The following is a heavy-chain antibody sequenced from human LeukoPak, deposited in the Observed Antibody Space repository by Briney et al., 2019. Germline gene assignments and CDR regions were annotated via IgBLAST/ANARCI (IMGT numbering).Heavy chain of an antibody. Sequence: SETLSLTCTVSGGSISSYYWSWIRQPPGKGLEWIGYIYYSGSTNYNPSLKSRVTISVDTSKNQLSLKLSSVTAADTAVYYCARSTGEYMDVWGKGTTVTVSS. D-gene: IGHD3-16*01. CDR1: GGSISSYY. V-gene: IGHV4-59*01. J-gene: IGHJ6*03. CDR2: IYYSGST. CDR3: ARSTGEYMDV.